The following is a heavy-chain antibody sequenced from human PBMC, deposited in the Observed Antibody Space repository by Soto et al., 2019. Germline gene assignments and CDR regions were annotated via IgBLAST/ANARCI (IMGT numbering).Heavy chain of an antibody. J-gene: IGHJ4*02. V-gene: IGHV2-5*02. CDR1: GFSLSTRGVG. CDR2: IYWDDDK. CDR3: AHKGGGDRILDY. D-gene: IGHD3-16*01. Sequence: QITLKESGPTLVKPTQTLTLTCTFSGFSLSTRGVGVGWIRQPPGKALEWLAIIYWDDDKRYSPSLKSRLTTTKDTTKNQVVLKKTNMDPVDTATYYCAHKGGGDRILDYWGQGTLVTVSS.